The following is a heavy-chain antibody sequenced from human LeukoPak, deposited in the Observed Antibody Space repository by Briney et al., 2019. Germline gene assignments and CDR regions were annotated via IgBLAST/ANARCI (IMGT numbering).Heavy chain of an antibody. CDR1: GGSISSGDYY. D-gene: IGHD2-21*02. CDR3: ARGGDRVHFADY. J-gene: IGHJ4*02. V-gene: IGHV4-30-4*01. CDR2: IYYSGST. Sequence: PSETLSLTCTVSGGSISSGDYYWSWIRQPPGKGLEWIGYIYYSGSTYYNPSLKSRVTISVDTSKNQFSLKLSSVTAADTAVYYCARGGDRVHFADYWGQGTLVTVSS.